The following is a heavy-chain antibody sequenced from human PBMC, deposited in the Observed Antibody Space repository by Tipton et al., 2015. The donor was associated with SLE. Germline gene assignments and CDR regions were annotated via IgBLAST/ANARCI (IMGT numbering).Heavy chain of an antibody. Sequence: PGLVKPSETLSLICAVSGDSISSSPYYWGWVRQPPGKGLEWIGSIYYSGSAYYSPSLESRVTISVDTSKDQFSLKLSSVTAADTAIYFCARLGWYTPPDYWGQGTLVTVSS. CDR3: ARLGWYTPPDY. D-gene: IGHD1-1*01. J-gene: IGHJ4*02. CDR1: GDSISSSPYY. CDR2: IYYSGSA. V-gene: IGHV4-39*07.